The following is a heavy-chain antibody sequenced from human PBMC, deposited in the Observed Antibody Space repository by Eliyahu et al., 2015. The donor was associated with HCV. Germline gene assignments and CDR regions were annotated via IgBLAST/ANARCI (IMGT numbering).Heavy chain of an antibody. CDR1: GDSFAYRX. J-gene: IGHJ4*02. V-gene: IGHV4-59*11. CDR3: ARGHGSPDY. D-gene: IGHD2-15*01. CDR2: IDYSGST. Sequence: QVQLQESGPGLVRPSETLSLTCAVXGDSFAYRXXSWIRQPPGKGLEXIGYIDYSGSTNYXPSLQSRVAISLDTSKKQISLNLTSVSAADTAVYYCARGHGSPDYWGQGTLVTVSS.